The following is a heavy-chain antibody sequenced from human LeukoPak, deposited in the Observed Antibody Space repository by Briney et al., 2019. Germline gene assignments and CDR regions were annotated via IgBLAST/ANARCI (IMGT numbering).Heavy chain of an antibody. V-gene: IGHV4-31*03. Sequence: SETLSLTCTVSGGSISSGGYYWSWIRQHPGKGLEWIGYIYYSGSTYYNPSLKSRVTISVDTSKNQFSLKLSSVTAADTAVYYCAREGITMVRGVRSDAFDIWGQGTMVTVSS. CDR3: AREGITMVRGVRSDAFDI. CDR2: IYYSGST. J-gene: IGHJ3*02. CDR1: GGSISSGGYY. D-gene: IGHD3-10*01.